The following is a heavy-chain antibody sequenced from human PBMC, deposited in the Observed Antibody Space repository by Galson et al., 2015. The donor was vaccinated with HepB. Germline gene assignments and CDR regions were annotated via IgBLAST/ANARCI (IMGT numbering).Heavy chain of an antibody. J-gene: IGHJ6*02. V-gene: IGHV3-23*01. CDR1: GFTFSSYA. CDR2: ISGSGGST. CDR3: AKALLRYFDWLLNYYYGMDV. Sequence: SLRLSCAASGFTFSSYAMSWVRQAPGKGLEWVSAISGSGGSTYYADSVKGRFTISRDNSKNTLYLQMNSLRAEDTAVYYCAKALLRYFDWLLNYYYGMDVWGQGTTVTVSS. D-gene: IGHD3-9*01.